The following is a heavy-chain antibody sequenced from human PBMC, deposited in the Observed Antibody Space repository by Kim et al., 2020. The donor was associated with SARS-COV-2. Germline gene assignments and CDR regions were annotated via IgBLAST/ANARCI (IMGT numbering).Heavy chain of an antibody. V-gene: IGHV3-15*01. D-gene: IGHD3-10*01. CDR3: TTDLSITMVRAFYYGIDV. Sequence: KGRFTISRDDSKNTLYLQMNSLKTEDTAVYYCTTDLSITMVRAFYYGIDVWGQGTTVTVSS. J-gene: IGHJ6*02.